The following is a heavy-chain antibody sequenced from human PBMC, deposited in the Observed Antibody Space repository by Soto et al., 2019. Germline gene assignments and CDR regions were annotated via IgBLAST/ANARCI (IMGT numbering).Heavy chain of an antibody. CDR3: PRDVGENCSATRCYGGDS. Sequence: ASVKVSCKASGYTFNTYGISWVRQAPGQGLEWMGWINPHNGNTDLALQFQGRVTLTKDISRSTAYMELRSLRSDDTALYYCPRDVGENCSATRCYGGDSWG. V-gene: IGHV1-18*01. CDR1: GYTFNTYG. D-gene: IGHD2-2*01. CDR2: INPHNGNT. J-gene: IGHJ1*01.